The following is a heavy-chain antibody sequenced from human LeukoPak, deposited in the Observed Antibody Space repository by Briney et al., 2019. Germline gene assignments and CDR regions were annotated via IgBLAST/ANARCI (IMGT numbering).Heavy chain of an antibody. Sequence: PSETLSLTCTVSGGSISSYYWSWIRQPPGKGLEWIGYIYYSGSTNYNPSLKSRVTISVDTSKNQFSLKLSSVTAADTAVYYCARGGVISYYFDYWGQGTLLTVSS. CDR1: GGSISSYY. V-gene: IGHV4-59*01. J-gene: IGHJ4*02. D-gene: IGHD3-16*02. CDR3: ARGGVISYYFDY. CDR2: IYYSGST.